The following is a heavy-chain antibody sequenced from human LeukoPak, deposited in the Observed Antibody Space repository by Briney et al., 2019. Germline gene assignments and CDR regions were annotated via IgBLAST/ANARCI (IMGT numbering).Heavy chain of an antibody. D-gene: IGHD2-2*02. CDR3: ARQSPEYCSSTSCYSAFDI. Sequence: SETLSLTCAVYGGSFSGYYWSWIRQPPGKGLEWIGEINHSGSTNYNSSLKSRVTISVDTSKNQFSLKLSSVTAADTAVYYCARQSPEYCSSTSCYSAFDIWGQGTMVTVSS. V-gene: IGHV4-34*01. J-gene: IGHJ3*02. CDR2: INHSGST. CDR1: GGSFSGYY.